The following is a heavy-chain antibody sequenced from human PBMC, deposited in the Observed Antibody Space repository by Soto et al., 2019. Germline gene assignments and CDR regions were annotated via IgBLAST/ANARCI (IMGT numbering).Heavy chain of an antibody. Sequence: QVQMQESGPRLLKPSQTLSLTCTVSGGSISSAGYYWSWIRQHPGKGLEWIGYIYYTGSTDYNPSLKSRVSMSVDTSKNQFSLSLSSVSAADTAVYYCARGPEHHYDNSGYKYWGQGTLVTVSS. D-gene: IGHD3-22*01. J-gene: IGHJ4*02. CDR2: IYYTGST. CDR3: ARGPEHHYDNSGYKY. V-gene: IGHV4-31*03. CDR1: GGSISSAGYY.